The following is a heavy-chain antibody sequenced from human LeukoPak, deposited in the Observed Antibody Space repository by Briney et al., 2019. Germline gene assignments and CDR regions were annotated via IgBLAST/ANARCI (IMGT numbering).Heavy chain of an antibody. J-gene: IGHJ4*02. D-gene: IGHD2-15*01. CDR2: ISYDGSDK. V-gene: IGHV3-30*04. CDR3: TKAPIVSCSGAFCYPFDS. CDR1: GSIFSNYA. Sequence: PGGSLRLSCAASGSIFSNYAMHWVRQAPGKGLEWVAVISYDGSDKHYADSVKGRFTISRDNSKNTLYLQMNSLRAEDTAIYYCTKAPIVSCSGAFCYPFDSWGQGTLVTVSS.